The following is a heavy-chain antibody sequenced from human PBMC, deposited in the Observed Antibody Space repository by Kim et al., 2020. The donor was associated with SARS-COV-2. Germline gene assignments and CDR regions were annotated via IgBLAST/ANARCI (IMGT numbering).Heavy chain of an antibody. D-gene: IGHD2-2*01. Sequence: GGSLRLSCAASGFTVSSNYMSWVRQAPGKGLEWVSVIYSGGSTYYADSVKGRFTISRDNSKNTLYLQMNSLRAEDTAVYYCARDLVVLGYCSSTSCYGLRNYGMDVWGQGTTVTVSS. CDR1: GFTVSSNY. CDR2: IYSGGST. CDR3: ARDLVVLGYCSSTSCYGLRNYGMDV. V-gene: IGHV3-53*01. J-gene: IGHJ6*02.